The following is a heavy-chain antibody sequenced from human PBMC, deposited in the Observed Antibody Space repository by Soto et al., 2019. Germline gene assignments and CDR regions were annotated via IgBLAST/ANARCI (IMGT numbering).Heavy chain of an antibody. CDR3: ARDAISMVRGTNNRFDT. D-gene: IGHD3-10*01. CDR2: ISGNGIAT. CDR1: GFIFSDHA. Sequence: GGSLRLSCEASGFIFSDHAMSWVRQAPGKGLEWASAISGNGIATYYADSVKGRFTISRDNSKNTLYLQMNRLRADDTAVDYCARDAISMVRGTNNRFDTWGQGTLVTVSS. J-gene: IGHJ5*02. V-gene: IGHV3-23*01.